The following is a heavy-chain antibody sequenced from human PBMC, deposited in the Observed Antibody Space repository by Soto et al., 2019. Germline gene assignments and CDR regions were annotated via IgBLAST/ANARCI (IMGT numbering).Heavy chain of an antibody. V-gene: IGHV1-69*13. CDR3: ARLIGSGWYYFDY. Sequence: TVKVSCKASGGTFISYAISWVRQAPGQGLEWMGGIIPIFGTANYAQKFQGRVTITADESTSTAYMELSSLRSEDTAVYYCARLIGSGWYYFDYWGQGTLVTVS. CDR2: IIPIFGTA. CDR1: GGTFISYA. J-gene: IGHJ4*02. D-gene: IGHD6-19*01.